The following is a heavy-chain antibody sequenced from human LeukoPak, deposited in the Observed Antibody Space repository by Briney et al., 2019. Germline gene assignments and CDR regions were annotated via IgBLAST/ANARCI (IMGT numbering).Heavy chain of an antibody. J-gene: IGHJ4*02. D-gene: IGHD6-19*01. V-gene: IGHV3-48*04. CDR3: AGEGSGWSPNY. Sequence: GGSLRLSCAASGFTFSSYSMNWVRQAPGKGLEWLSYISSSSSTTYYADSVKGRFTISRDNPKNSLYLQMNSLRAEDTAVYYCAGEGSGWSPNYWGQGTLVTVSS. CDR1: GFTFSSYS. CDR2: ISSSSSTT.